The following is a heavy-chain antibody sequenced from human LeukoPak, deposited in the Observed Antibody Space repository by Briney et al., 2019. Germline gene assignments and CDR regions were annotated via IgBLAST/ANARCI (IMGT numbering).Heavy chain of an antibody. V-gene: IGHV3-48*01. CDR2: ISSSSSTI. CDR1: GFTFSSFG. D-gene: IGHD2-15*01. CDR3: ARAVVVVAATDFDY. J-gene: IGHJ4*02. Sequence: GGSLRLSCAASGFTFSSFGMHWVRQAPGKGLEWVSYISSSSSTIYYADSVKGRFTISRDNAKNSLYLQMNSLRAEDTAVYYCARAVVVVAATDFDYWGQGTLVTVSS.